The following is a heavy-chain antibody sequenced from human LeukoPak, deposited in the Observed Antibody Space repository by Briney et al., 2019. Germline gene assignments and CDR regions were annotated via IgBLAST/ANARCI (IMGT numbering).Heavy chain of an antibody. D-gene: IGHD1-14*01. V-gene: IGHV4-34*01. CDR3: FNRVIDY. CDR2: INHSGST. CDR1: GGSFSGYY. Sequence: SETLSLTCAVYGGSFSGYYWSWIRQPPGKGLEWIGEINHSGSTNYNPSLKSRVTISVDTSKNQFSLKLSSVTAADTAVYYCFNRVIDYWGQGTLVTVSS. J-gene: IGHJ4*02.